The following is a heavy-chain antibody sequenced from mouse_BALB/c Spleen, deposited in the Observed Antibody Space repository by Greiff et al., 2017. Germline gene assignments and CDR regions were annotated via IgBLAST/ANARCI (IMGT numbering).Heavy chain of an antibody. CDR1: GFTFSSYG. V-gene: IGHV5-6-3*01. CDR3: ARDWGYGSYYFDY. D-gene: IGHD2-2*01. J-gene: IGHJ2*01. Sequence: EVMLVESGGGLVQPGGSLKLSCAASGFTFSSYGMSWVRQTPDKRLELVATINSNGGSTYYPDSVKGRFTISRDNAKNTLYLQMSSLKSEDTAMYYCARDWGYGSYYFDYWGQGTTLTVSS. CDR2: INSNGGST.